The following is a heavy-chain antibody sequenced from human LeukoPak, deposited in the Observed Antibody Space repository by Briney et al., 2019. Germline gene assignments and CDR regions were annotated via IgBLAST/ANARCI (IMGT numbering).Heavy chain of an antibody. CDR1: GGSFSGYY. V-gene: IGHV4-34*01. J-gene: IGHJ4*02. Sequence: PSETLSLTCAVYGGSFSGYYWSWMRQPPGKGLEWIGDINQSGSTNYNPSLKSRVTISVDTSKNQFSLKLSSVTAADTAVYYCARSAYYDFWSGPTPAYYFDYWGQGTLVTVSS. CDR3: ARSAYYDFWSGPTPAYYFDY. CDR2: INQSGST. D-gene: IGHD3-3*01.